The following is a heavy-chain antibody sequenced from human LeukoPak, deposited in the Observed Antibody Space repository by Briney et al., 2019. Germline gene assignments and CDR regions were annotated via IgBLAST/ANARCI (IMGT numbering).Heavy chain of an antibody. CDR2: INPNSGGT. Sequence: GASVKVSRKASGYTFTDYYMHWVRQAPGQGLEWMGWINPNSGGTNYAQKFQGRVTMTRDTSISTAYMELSRLLSDDTAVYYCARDASSTSCCDGFDIWGQGTMVTVSS. V-gene: IGHV1-2*02. CDR1: GYTFTDYY. CDR3: ARDASSTSCCDGFDI. D-gene: IGHD2-2*01. J-gene: IGHJ3*02.